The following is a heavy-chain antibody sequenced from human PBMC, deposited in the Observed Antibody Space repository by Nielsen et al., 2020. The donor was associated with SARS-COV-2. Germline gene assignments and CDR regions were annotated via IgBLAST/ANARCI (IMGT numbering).Heavy chain of an antibody. CDR3: ARDGGGLWEPNGYGMDV. CDR2: ISSSGSTI. Sequence: GESLKISCAASGFTFSSYEMNWVRQAPGKGLEWVSYISSSGSTIYYADSVKGRFTISRDNAKNSLYLQMNSLRAEDTAVYYCARDGGGLWEPNGYGMDVWGQGTTVTVSS. V-gene: IGHV3-48*03. CDR1: GFTFSSYE. D-gene: IGHD1-26*01. J-gene: IGHJ6*02.